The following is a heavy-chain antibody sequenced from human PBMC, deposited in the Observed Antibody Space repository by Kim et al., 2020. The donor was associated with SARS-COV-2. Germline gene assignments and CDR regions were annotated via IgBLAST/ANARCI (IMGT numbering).Heavy chain of an antibody. J-gene: IGHJ4*02. V-gene: IGHV4-34*01. D-gene: IGHD6-19*01. CDR3: AILSGWYTTN. Sequence: STNYNPSLKSRVTISVDTSKNQFSLKLSSVTAADTAVYYCAILSGWYTTNWGQGTLVTVSS. CDR2: ST.